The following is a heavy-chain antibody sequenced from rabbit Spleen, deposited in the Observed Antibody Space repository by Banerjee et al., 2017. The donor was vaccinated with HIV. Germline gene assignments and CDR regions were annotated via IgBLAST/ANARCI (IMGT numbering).Heavy chain of an antibody. V-gene: IGHV1S45*01. CDR1: GVSFSGSSY. D-gene: IGHD1-1*01. J-gene: IGHJ3*01. CDR3: ARDLDGSDYGLDL. CDR2: IHTGSSAFT. Sequence: QEQLVESGGDLVKPGASLTLTCIASGVSFSGSSYMCWVRQAPGKGLEWIACIHTGSSAFTYFASWAKGRFTISKASSTTVTLQMTSLTAADTATYFCARDLDGSDYGLDLWGQGTLVTVS.